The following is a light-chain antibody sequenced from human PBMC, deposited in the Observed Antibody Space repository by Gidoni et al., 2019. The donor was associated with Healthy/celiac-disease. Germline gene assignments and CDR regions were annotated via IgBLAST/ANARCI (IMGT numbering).Light chain of an antibody. Sequence: DIVLTQSPGTLSLSPGERATLPCRASQSVSSSYLAWYQQKPGQAPRLLIYGASSRATGIPDRFSASGSGTDFTLTISRLEPEDFAVYYCQQYGSSLWTFGQGTKVEIK. J-gene: IGKJ1*01. V-gene: IGKV3-20*01. CDR2: GAS. CDR3: QQYGSSLWT. CDR1: QSVSSSY.